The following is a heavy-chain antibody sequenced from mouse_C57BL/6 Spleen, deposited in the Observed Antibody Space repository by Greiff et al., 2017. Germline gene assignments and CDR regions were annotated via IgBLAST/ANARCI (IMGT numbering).Heavy chain of an antibody. CDR2: IWTGGGT. D-gene: IGHD2-3*01. CDR1: GFSLTSYA. V-gene: IGHV2-9-1*01. J-gene: IGHJ3*01. Sequence: VNVVESGPGLVAPSQSLSITCTVSGFSLTSYAISWVRQPPGKGLEWLGVIWTGGGTNYNSALKSRLSISKDNSKSQVFLKMNSLQTDDTARYYCARNDGYFAAWFAYWGQGTLVTVSA. CDR3: ARNDGYFAAWFAY.